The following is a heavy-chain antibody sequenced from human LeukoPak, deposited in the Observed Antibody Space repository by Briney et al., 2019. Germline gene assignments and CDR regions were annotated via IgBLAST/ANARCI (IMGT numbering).Heavy chain of an antibody. Sequence: GGSLRLSCAASGFTFDDYAMHWVRQAPGKGLEWVSGISWNSGSIGYADSVKGRFTISRDNAKNSLYLQMNSLRAEDTALYYCAKGFMVRGVTTRFDYWGQGTLVTVSS. CDR1: GFTFDDYA. D-gene: IGHD3-10*01. V-gene: IGHV3-9*01. J-gene: IGHJ4*02. CDR2: ISWNSGSI. CDR3: AKGFMVRGVTTRFDY.